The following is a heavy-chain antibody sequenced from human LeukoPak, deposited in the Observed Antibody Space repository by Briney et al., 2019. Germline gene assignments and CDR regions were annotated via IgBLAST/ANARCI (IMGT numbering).Heavy chain of an antibody. Sequence: GGSLRLSCAASGFVFSDYYMHWVRQAPGKGLVWVSHINGDGSNVNYADSVKGRFTISRDNAKNTRYLQMNSLRVEDTALYYCGRGKSPAAVDDWGQGTLVTVPS. V-gene: IGHV3-74*01. CDR1: GFVFSDYY. D-gene: IGHD2-2*01. CDR2: INGDGSNV. J-gene: IGHJ4*02. CDR3: GRGKSPAAVDD.